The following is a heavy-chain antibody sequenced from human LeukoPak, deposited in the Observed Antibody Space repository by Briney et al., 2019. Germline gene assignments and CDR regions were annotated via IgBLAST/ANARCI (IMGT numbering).Heavy chain of an antibody. D-gene: IGHD2-2*01. Sequence: SQTLSLTCTVSGASISSGDYYWSWIRQPPGKGLEWIGSIYYNGSTSHYTPSLKSPVAISIATSKSLFSLSLSSVTAADTAVYYCASTNCSRSSCFGANWFDPWGQGTLVTVSS. CDR3: ASTNCSRSSCFGANWFDP. CDR1: GASISSGDYY. J-gene: IGHJ5*02. CDR2: IYYNGST. V-gene: IGHV4-30-4*08.